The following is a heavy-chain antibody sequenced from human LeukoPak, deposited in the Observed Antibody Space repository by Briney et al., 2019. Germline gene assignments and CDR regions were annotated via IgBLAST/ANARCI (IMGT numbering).Heavy chain of an antibody. Sequence: SETLSLTCTVSGYSISSGYYWGWIRQPPGKGLEWIGSIYHSGSTYYNPSLKSRVTISVDTSKNQFSLKLSSVTAADTAVYYCARDQMVRGVIPYNWFDPWGQGTLVTVSS. CDR2: IYHSGST. CDR1: GYSISSGYY. D-gene: IGHD3-10*01. CDR3: ARDQMVRGVIPYNWFDP. J-gene: IGHJ5*02. V-gene: IGHV4-38-2*02.